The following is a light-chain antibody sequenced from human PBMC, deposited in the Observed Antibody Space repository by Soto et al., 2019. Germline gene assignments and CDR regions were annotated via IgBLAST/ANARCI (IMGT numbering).Light chain of an antibody. CDR3: QQYGSSPLT. CDR2: GAS. Sequence: EIVLTQSPGTLSLSPGERATLSCRASQSVSSSYLAWYQQKPGQAPRLLIYGASSRATGIPDRFSGSGSGKDFTLNISRLEPEAFAVYYCQQYGSSPLTFGGGTKVEIK. CDR1: QSVSSSY. J-gene: IGKJ4*01. V-gene: IGKV3-20*01.